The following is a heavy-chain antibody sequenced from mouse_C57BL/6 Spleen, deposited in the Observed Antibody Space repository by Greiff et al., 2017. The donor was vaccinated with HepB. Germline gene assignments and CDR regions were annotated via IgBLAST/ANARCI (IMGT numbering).Heavy chain of an antibody. J-gene: IGHJ2*01. V-gene: IGHV1-15*01. CDR2: IDPETGGT. CDR3: TRGGNYDYDEVDY. CDR1: GYTFTDYE. D-gene: IGHD2-4*01. Sequence: VQLQQSGAELVRPGASVTLSCKASGYTFTDYEMHWVKQTPVHGLEWIGAIDPETGGTAYNQKFKGKAILTADKSSSTAYMELRSLTSEDSAVYYCTRGGNYDYDEVDYWGQGTTLTVSS.